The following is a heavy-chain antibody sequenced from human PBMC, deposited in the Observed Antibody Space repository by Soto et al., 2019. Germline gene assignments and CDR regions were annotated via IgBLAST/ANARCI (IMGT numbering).Heavy chain of an antibody. CDR2: IYYSGST. CDR3: ARHPSGYCGSTSCYLSWFDP. Sequence: SETLSLTCTVSGGSISSSSYYWGWIRQPPGKGLDWIGSIYYSGSTYYNPSLKSRVTISVDTSKNQFSLKLSSVTAADTAVYYCARHPSGYCGSTSCYLSWFDPWGQGTLVTVSS. J-gene: IGHJ5*02. CDR1: GGSISSSSYY. V-gene: IGHV4-39*01. D-gene: IGHD2-2*03.